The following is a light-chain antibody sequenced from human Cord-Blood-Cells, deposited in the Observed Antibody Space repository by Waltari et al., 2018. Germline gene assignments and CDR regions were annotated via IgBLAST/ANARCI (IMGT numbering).Light chain of an antibody. Sequence: EIVLTQSPGTLSLSPGERATLSCRASQSVSSSYLAWYQQTPGQAPRLLIYGASSRATGIPDRCSGSGSGTDFTLTISRLEPEDFAVYYCQQYGSSPATFGPGTKVDIK. V-gene: IGKV3-20*01. CDR2: GAS. CDR1: QSVSSSY. CDR3: QQYGSSPAT. J-gene: IGKJ3*01.